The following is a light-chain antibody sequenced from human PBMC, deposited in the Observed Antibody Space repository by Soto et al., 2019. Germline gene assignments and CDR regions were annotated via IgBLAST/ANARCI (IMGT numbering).Light chain of an antibody. CDR2: GAS. V-gene: IGKV3-15*01. Sequence: ENMRTLAPATLSLAPGEKADLKRSASQTVYSNLAWYQQKPGQAPRLLIYGASTRATGILARFSVSGAGTDFSLTIRGLLPEDFATYYSRQLSTYPLTFGGGTKVDIK. CDR3: RQLSTYPLT. CDR1: QTVYSN. J-gene: IGKJ4*01.